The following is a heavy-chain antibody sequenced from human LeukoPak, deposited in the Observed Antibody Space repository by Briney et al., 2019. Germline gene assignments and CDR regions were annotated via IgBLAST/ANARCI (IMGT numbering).Heavy chain of an antibody. J-gene: IGHJ1*01. Sequence: SETLSLTCAVSVYCISSGYYWAWIRQPPGKGLEWIGSIFHGVTTYYNPSLKSRLTISVDTSKNQFSLKLTSVTAADTAVYYCSRVFTSGWSRHEYFQYWGQGSLVTVSS. CDR2: IFHGVTT. D-gene: IGHD6-19*01. CDR1: VYCISSGYY. CDR3: SRVFTSGWSRHEYFQY. V-gene: IGHV4-38-2*01.